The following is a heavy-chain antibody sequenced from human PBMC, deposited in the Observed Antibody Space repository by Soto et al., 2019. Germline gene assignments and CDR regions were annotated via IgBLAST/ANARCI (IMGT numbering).Heavy chain of an antibody. J-gene: IGHJ4*02. CDR2: IFYGGGTGVT. Sequence: QLHLQESGPGLVKPSETLSLTCTVSGDSFSTSNYYWGWFPQPPGRGLGCIGNIFYGGGTGVTYYTPSLKRRVIISVDTSKNQFSLKLRSITAADTAFYFCARRGGGDSLFDSWGQGKLVTVSS. CDR1: GDSFSTSNYY. V-gene: IGHV4-39*01. D-gene: IGHD4-17*01. CDR3: ARRGGGDSLFDS.